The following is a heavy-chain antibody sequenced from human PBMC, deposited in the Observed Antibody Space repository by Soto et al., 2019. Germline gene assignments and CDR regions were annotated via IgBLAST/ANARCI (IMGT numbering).Heavy chain of an antibody. J-gene: IGHJ5*02. CDR1: GYSFTSYW. D-gene: IGHD3-3*01. CDR2: IDPSDSYT. V-gene: IGHV5-10-1*01. CDR3: ARRKVDYDFWSGYSRATYNWFDP. Sequence: RGESLKISCKGSGYSFTSYWISWVRQMPGKGLEWMGRIDPSDSYTNYSPSFQGHVTISADKSISTAYLQWSSLKASDTAMYYCARRKVDYDFWSGYSRATYNWFDPWGQGTLVTVSS.